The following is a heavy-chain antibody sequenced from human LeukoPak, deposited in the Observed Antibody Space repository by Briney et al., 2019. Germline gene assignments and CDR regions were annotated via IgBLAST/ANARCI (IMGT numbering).Heavy chain of an antibody. J-gene: IGHJ4*02. CDR2: ISTSGIYI. CDR1: GFTFSSYN. Sequence: GGSLRLSCAASGFTFSSYNMNWVRQAPGKGLEWVSSISTSGIYIYYADSLKGRFTISRDNAKNSLYLQMNSLRAEGTAVYYCARTALFGGRLTTPGLDYWGQGTLVTVSS. CDR3: ARTALFGGRLTTPGLDY. D-gene: IGHD3-16*01. V-gene: IGHV3-21*01.